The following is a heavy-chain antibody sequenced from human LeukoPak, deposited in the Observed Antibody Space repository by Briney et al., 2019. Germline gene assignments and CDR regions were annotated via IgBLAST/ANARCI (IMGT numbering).Heavy chain of an antibody. CDR3: ARAVYCSGGSCYSWFDP. J-gene: IGHJ5*02. CDR2: ISAYNGNT. D-gene: IGHD2-15*01. CDR1: GYTFTSYG. V-gene: IGHV1-18*01. Sequence: GASVKVSCKASGYTFTSYGISWVRQAPGQGLEWMGWISAYNGNTNYAQKFQGRVTMTTDTSTSTVYMELRSLRSDDTAVYYCARAVYCSGGSCYSWFDPWGQGTLVTVSS.